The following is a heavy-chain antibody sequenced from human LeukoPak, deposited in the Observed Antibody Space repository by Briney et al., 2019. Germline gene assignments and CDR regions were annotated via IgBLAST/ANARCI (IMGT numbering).Heavy chain of an antibody. CDR3: ARLSYRRTWVYSGYVVYYFDY. V-gene: IGHV1-8*01. D-gene: IGHD5-12*01. CDR1: GYTFTSYD. Sequence: ASVKVSCKASGYTFTSYDINWVRQATGQGLEWMGWMNPNSGNTGYAQKFQGRVTMTRNTSISTAYMELSSLRSEDTAVYYCARLSYRRTWVYSGYVVYYFDYWGQGTLVTVSS. CDR2: MNPNSGNT. J-gene: IGHJ4*02.